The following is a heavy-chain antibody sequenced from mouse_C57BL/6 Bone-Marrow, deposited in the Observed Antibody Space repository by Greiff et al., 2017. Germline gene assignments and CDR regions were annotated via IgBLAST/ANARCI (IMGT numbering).Heavy chain of an antibody. V-gene: IGHV5-6*02. Sequence: EVMLVESGGDLVKPGGSLKLSCAASGFTFSSYGMSWVRQTPDKRLEWVATISSGGSYTYYPDSVKGRFTISRDNAKNTLYLQMSSLKSEDTAMYYCARHPITTVVAVDYWGQGTTLTVSS. D-gene: IGHD1-1*01. CDR2: ISSGGSYT. CDR3: ARHPITTVVAVDY. CDR1: GFTFSSYG. J-gene: IGHJ2*01.